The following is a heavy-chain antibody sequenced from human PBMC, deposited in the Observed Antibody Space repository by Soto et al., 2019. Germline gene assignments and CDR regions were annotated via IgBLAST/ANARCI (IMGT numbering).Heavy chain of an antibody. J-gene: IGHJ5*02. CDR3: ARDPLPHGDYHWFDP. V-gene: IGHV3-11*01. D-gene: IGHD4-17*01. CDR2: ISSSGSTI. Sequence: GGSLRLSCAASGFTFSDYYMSWIRQAPGKGLEWVSYISSSGSTIYYADSVKGRFTISRDNAKNSLYLQMNSLRAEDTAVYYCARDPLPHGDYHWFDPWGQGTLVTVSS. CDR1: GFTFSDYY.